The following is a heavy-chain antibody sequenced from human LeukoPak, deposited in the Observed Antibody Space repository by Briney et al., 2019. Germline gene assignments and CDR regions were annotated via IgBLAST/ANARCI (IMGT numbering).Heavy chain of an antibody. D-gene: IGHD4-11*01. CDR1: GGSFSGYY. J-gene: IGHJ4*02. Sequence: SETLSLTCAVYGGSFSGYYWSWIRQPPGKGLEWIGEINHSGSTNYNPSLKSRVTISVDTSKNQFSLKLSSVTAADTAVYYCARAFLEGMTTENLDYWGQGTLVTVSS. V-gene: IGHV4-34*01. CDR2: INHSGST. CDR3: ARAFLEGMTTENLDY.